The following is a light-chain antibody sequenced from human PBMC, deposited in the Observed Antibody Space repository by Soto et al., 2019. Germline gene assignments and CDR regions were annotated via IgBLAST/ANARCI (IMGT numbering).Light chain of an antibody. Sequence: QSALTQPASVSGSPGQSITISCTGTSSDVGGYNYVSWYQQHPGKAPKLMIYEVSNRPSGVSNRFSGSKSGNTASLTISGLQADDEADYYCSSYTSSSTLDFGGGTKLTVL. CDR3: SSYTSSSTLD. CDR2: EVS. CDR1: SSDVGGYNY. J-gene: IGLJ2*01. V-gene: IGLV2-14*01.